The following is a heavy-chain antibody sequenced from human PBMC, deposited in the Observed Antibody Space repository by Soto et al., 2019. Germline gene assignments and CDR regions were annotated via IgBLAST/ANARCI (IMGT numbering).Heavy chain of an antibody. J-gene: IGHJ5*02. CDR2: ISYDGSLE. CDR1: GFTFTSYG. D-gene: IGHD6-13*01. V-gene: IGHV3-30*03. CDR3: ARAAFSSRLNWFDP. Sequence: PGGSLRLSCAASGFTFTSYGMQWVRQAPGEGLEWVAVISYDGSLEYYADSVKGRSTISRDNSKNTVYLEMNSLRSEDTAVYYCARAAFSSRLNWFDPWGQGTLVTVSS.